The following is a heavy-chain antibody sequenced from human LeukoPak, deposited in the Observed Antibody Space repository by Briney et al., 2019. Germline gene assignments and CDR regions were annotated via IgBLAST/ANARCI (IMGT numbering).Heavy chain of an antibody. CDR3: ATRGAQYSYGYEAWFDP. Sequence: PSETLSLTCTVSGGSISSGGYYWSWIRQHSGKGLEWIGYIYYSGSTYYNPSLKSRVTISVDTSKNQFSLKLSSVTAADTAVYYCATRGAQYSYGYEAWFDPWGQGTLVTVSS. V-gene: IGHV4-31*03. J-gene: IGHJ5*02. CDR1: GGSISSGGYY. CDR2: IYYSGST. D-gene: IGHD5-18*01.